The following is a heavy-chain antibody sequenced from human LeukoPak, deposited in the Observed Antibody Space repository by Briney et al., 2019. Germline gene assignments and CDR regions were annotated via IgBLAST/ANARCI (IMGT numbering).Heavy chain of an antibody. CDR2: IYPGDSDT. D-gene: IGHD3-10*01. J-gene: IGHJ3*02. Sequence: GESLKISCKGSGYSFTSYWIGWVRQMPGKGLEWMGIIYPGDSDTRYSPSCQGQVTISADKSISTAYLQWSSLKASDTAMYYCARLLVRGVIIRAFDIWGQGTMVTVSS. V-gene: IGHV5-51*01. CDR3: ARLLVRGVIIRAFDI. CDR1: GYSFTSYW.